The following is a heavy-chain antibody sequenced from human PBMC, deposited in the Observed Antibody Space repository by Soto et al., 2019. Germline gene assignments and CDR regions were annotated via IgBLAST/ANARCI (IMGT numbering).Heavy chain of an antibody. V-gene: IGHV1-69*13. CDR2: IIPIFGTA. J-gene: IGHJ6*02. CDR1: GGTFSSYA. D-gene: IGHD2-2*01. Sequence: VASVKVSCKASGGTFSSYAISWVRQAPGQGLEWMGGIIPIFGTANYAQKFQGRVTITADESTSTAYMELSSLRSEDTAVYYCAREGYCSSTSCYPSRVTTASYWYYGMDVWGQGTTVTVSS. CDR3: AREGYCSSTSCYPSRVTTASYWYYGMDV.